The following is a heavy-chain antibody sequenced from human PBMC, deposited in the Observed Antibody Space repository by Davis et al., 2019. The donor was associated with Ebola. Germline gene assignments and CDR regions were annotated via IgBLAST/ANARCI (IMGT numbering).Heavy chain of an antibody. Sequence: MPSETLSLTCAISGDSVSSGSAGWNWLRQSPSRGFEWLGRTYYNSKWYYDYAVSVKSRITINPDTSQNQFSLQLNSVTPVDTAVYYCTRGWLRTWFDPWGQGTLVTVSS. V-gene: IGHV6-1*01. CDR1: GDSVSSGSAG. J-gene: IGHJ5*02. CDR3: TRGWLRTWFDP. D-gene: IGHD5-12*01. CDR2: TYYNSKWYY.